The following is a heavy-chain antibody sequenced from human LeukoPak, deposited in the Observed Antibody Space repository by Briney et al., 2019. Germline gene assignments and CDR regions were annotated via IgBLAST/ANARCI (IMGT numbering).Heavy chain of an antibody. J-gene: IGHJ4*02. CDR3: ARGAYNYGYIFDY. V-gene: IGHV3-21*06. CDR2: ISSSSSYF. CDR1: GFTLSSHS. Sequence: GGSLRLSCAASGFTLSSHSMNWVRQAPGKGLEWVSSISSSSSYFYYADSVKGRFTISRDNAKNSLYLQMNSLRAEDTAVYYCARGAYNYGYIFDYWGQGTLVTVSS. D-gene: IGHD5-18*01.